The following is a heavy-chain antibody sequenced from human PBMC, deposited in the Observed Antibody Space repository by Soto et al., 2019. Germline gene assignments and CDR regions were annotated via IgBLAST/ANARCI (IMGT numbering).Heavy chain of an antibody. CDR2: IYSIGST. CDR1: GGSISSSSY. V-gene: IGHV4-39*01. D-gene: IGHD6-13*01. J-gene: IGHJ6*02. CDR3: RRSSRYSTDV. Sequence: QLQLQESGPGLVKPSETLSLTCTVSGGSISSSSYWGWIRQPPGKGLEWIGSIYSIGSTYYNPSLKSRVTISVGTSKNQFALKLSSGTAADTAVYYCRRSSRYSTDVWGQGTTVTVSS.